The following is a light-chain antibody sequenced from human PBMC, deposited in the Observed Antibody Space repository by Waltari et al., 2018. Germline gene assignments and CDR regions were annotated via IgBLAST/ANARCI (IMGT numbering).Light chain of an antibody. CDR1: SGHINNV. J-gene: IGLJ3*02. CDR3: QTGGHGTWA. Sequence: QLVLTQSPSASASLGASVKLTCTLSSGHINNVIAWLQQRPEKGPRYLMKVNSDGSHNKGDEIPDRFSGSSSGAERYLTISSLQSEDEADYFCQTGGHGTWAFGGGTKLTVL. V-gene: IGLV4-69*01. CDR2: VNSDGSH.